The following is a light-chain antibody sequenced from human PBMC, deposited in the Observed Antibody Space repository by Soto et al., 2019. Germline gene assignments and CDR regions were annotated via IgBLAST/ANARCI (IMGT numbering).Light chain of an antibody. CDR1: HNINSD. Sequence: EIVMTQSPATVSVSPVERATLSGRASHNINSDLAWYQQKPGQAPRLLIYGASTRATGIPARFSGSGSGTEFTLTISSLQSEDFAVYYCHQYNNWPPVTFGGGTKVDIK. V-gene: IGKV3-15*01. J-gene: IGKJ4*01. CDR3: HQYNNWPPVT. CDR2: GAS.